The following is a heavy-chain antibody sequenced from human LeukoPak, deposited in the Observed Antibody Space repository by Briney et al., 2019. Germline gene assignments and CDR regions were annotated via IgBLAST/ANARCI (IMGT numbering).Heavy chain of an antibody. V-gene: IGHV4-59*01. Sequence: PSETLSLTCTVSGGSISSYHWSWIRQPPGKGLEWIGHIYYSGSTNYNPSLKSRVTISVDTSKNQFSLKLSSVTAADTAVYYCASSHYYDSSGYYGVYGYWGQGTLVTVSS. CDR1: GGSISSYH. J-gene: IGHJ4*02. CDR2: IYYSGST. CDR3: ASSHYYDSSGYYGVYGY. D-gene: IGHD3-22*01.